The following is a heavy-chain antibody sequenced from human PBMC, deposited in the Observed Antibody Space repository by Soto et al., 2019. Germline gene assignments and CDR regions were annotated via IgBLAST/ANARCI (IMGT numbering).Heavy chain of an antibody. CDR2: ISGFNGQT. CDR3: ARVDPRGVAVVRDY. D-gene: IGHD3-10*01. J-gene: IGHJ4*02. CDR1: GNTFASHG. V-gene: IGHV1-18*01. Sequence: QVQLVQSGPEVKKPGASVKVSCKASGNTFASHGFSWVRQAPGQGLEWMGWISGFNGQTNYALKFQGRVPLTTDTSTSTAYMELRSLRSDDTAVYFCARVDPRGVAVVRDYWDQGTLVTVSS.